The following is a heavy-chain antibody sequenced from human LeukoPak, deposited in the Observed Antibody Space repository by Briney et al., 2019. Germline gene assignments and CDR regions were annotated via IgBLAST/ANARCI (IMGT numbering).Heavy chain of an antibody. CDR3: ARAAGEMATIRY. D-gene: IGHD5-24*01. V-gene: IGHV3-21*01. J-gene: IGHJ4*02. CDR2: ISSSSYI. Sequence: GGSLRLSCAASGFTFSSYSMNWVRQAPGKGLEWVSSISSSSYIYYADSVKGQFTISRDNAKNSLYLQMNSLRAEDTAVYYCARAAGEMATIRYWGQGTLVTVSS. CDR1: GFTFSSYS.